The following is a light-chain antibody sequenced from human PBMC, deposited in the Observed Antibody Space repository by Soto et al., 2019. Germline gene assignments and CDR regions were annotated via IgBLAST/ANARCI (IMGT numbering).Light chain of an antibody. Sequence: DIQLTQSPSFLSASVGDRVTITCRASQGISTYLAWYQQKPGKAPKLLIYAASTLQSGVPSRFSGSGSGTEFTLTITSLQPEDFATYHCQQVNNYPRTFGQGTKVDIK. J-gene: IGKJ1*01. CDR2: AAS. CDR1: QGISTY. CDR3: QQVNNYPRT. V-gene: IGKV1-9*01.